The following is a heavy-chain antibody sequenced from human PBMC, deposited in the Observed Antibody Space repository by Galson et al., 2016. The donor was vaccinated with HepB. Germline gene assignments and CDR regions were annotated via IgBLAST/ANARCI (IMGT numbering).Heavy chain of an antibody. CDR1: GLTFSNFW. CDR2: INQDGTEK. D-gene: IGHD1-1*01. J-gene: IGHJ4*02. Sequence: SLRLSCAASGLTFSNFWMTWVRQAPGKGLEWVANINQDGTEKHYLDSVRGRFTISRGNAKSSLFLQMNSLRAEDTAVYFCARAYQYTLDYWGQGTLGTVSS. V-gene: IGHV3-7*04. CDR3: ARAYQYTLDY.